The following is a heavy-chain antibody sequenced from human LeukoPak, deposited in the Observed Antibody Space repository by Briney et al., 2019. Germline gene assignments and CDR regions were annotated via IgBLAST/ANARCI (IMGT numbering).Heavy chain of an antibody. D-gene: IGHD6-13*01. CDR3: ARSYSSSWYYFDY. J-gene: IGHJ4*02. Sequence: ASVKVSCKASGYTFTGYYMHWVRQAPGQGLEWMGWINPNSCGTNYAQKFQGRVTMTRDTSISTAYMELSRLRSDDTAVYYCARSYSSSWYYFDYWGQGTLVTVSS. CDR1: GYTFTGYY. CDR2: INPNSCGT. V-gene: IGHV1-2*02.